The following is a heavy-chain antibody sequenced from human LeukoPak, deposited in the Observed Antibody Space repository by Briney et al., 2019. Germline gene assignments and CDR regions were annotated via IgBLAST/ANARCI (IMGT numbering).Heavy chain of an antibody. V-gene: IGHV1-18*01. CDR1: GYTFISYG. CDR3: ARDLDNYSGSGSYYNGDPLFQH. CDR2: ISTYNGNT. Sequence: ASVKVSCKASGYTFISYGISWVRQAPGQGLEWMGWISTYNGNTNYAQKLQGRVTMTTDTSTTIAYMELRSLRSDDTAVYYCARDLDNYSGSGSYYNGDPLFQHWGQGTLVTVSS. D-gene: IGHD3-10*01. J-gene: IGHJ1*01.